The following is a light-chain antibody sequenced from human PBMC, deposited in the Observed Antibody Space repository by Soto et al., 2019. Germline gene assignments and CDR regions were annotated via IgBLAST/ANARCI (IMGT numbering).Light chain of an antibody. CDR1: SSDVGAYNY. J-gene: IGLJ1*01. V-gene: IGLV2-14*01. Sequence: QSALAQPASVSGSPGQSISFSCTGTSSDVGAYNYVSWYQQHPGKAPKLMIYEVSNRPSGVSHRFSGSKSDNTASLTISGLQTDDEADYYCSSYTSSRTLVFGTGTKVTVL. CDR2: EVS. CDR3: SSYTSSRTLV.